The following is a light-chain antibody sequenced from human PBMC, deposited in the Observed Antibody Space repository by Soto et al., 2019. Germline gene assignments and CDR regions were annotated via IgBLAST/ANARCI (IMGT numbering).Light chain of an antibody. CDR2: GAS. V-gene: IGKV3-15*01. J-gene: IGKJ1*01. CDR1: QSVRSN. Sequence: EIVMTQSPATLSVSPGERATLSCRASQSVRSNLAWYQQKPGQAPRLLIYGASTRATGIPARFSGSGSGTEFTLTISSLLSEDFAVYYCQQYNNWRAFGQGTKVEIK. CDR3: QQYNNWRA.